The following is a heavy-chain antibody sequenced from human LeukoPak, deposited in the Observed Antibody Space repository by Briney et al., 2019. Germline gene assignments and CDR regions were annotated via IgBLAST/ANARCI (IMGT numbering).Heavy chain of an antibody. Sequence: GGSLRLSCAASGFTFSSYWMSWVRQAPGKGLEWVANIKQDKSEKYYLDSVKGRFTIFRDNAKNSLYLQMNSLRAEDTAVYYCARVEETLTTAAIIRKYDYNYYYMDVWGKGTTVTVSS. V-gene: IGHV3-7*01. D-gene: IGHD4-11*01. CDR3: ARVEETLTTAAIIRKYDYNYYYMDV. J-gene: IGHJ6*03. CDR2: IKQDKSEK. CDR1: GFTFSSYW.